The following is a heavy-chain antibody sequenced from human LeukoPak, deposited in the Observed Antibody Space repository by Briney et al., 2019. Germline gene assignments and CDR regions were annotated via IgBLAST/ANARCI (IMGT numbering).Heavy chain of an antibody. D-gene: IGHD5-18*01. V-gene: IGHV1-8*01. CDR2: LNPNSGNT. Sequence: ASVKVSCKASGYTFTSYDIDWVRPATGQGLEWMGWLNPNSGNTGYAQKFQGRVTMTRNTSISTAYMELRSLRSEDTAVYYCARGMGYSYGHPQGAFDIWGQGTLVSVTS. J-gene: IGHJ4*02. CDR1: GYTFTSYD. CDR3: ARGMGYSYGHPQGAFDI.